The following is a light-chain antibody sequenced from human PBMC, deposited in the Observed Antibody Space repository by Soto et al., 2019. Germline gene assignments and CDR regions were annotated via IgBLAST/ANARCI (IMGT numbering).Light chain of an antibody. CDR1: SSNIGSNY. V-gene: IGLV1-47*01. J-gene: IGLJ7*01. CDR2: RNN. Sequence: QSVLTQPPSASGTPGQRVTISCSGSSSNIGSNYVYWYQQLPGTAPKLLIYRNNQRPSGVPDRFSGSKSGTSASLPISGLRSEDDADYYCAAWDDSLSGPVFGGGTQLTVL. CDR3: AAWDDSLSGPV.